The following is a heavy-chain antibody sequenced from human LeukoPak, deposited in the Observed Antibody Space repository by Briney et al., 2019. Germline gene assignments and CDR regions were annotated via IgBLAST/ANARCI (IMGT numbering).Heavy chain of an antibody. CDR2: IYYSGST. CDR3: ARALDYYDSSEKGAFDI. J-gene: IGHJ3*02. D-gene: IGHD3-22*01. CDR1: GGSISSSSYY. Sequence: PSETLSLTCTVSGGSISSSSYYWGWIRQPPGKGLEWIGYIYYSGSTYYNPSLKSRVTISVDTSKNQFSLKLSSVTAADTAVYYCARALDYYDSSEKGAFDIWGQGTMVTVSS. V-gene: IGHV4-30-4*08.